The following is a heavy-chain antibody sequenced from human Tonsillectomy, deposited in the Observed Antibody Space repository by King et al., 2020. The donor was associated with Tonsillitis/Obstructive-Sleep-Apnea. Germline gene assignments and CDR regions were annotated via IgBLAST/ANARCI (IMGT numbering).Heavy chain of an antibody. J-gene: IGHJ6*03. CDR3: ARAPGGIPALTTRYYYYYYMDV. D-gene: IGHD1/OR15-1a*01. CDR1: GGSISSGGYY. Sequence: QLQESGPGLVKPSQTLSLTCTVSGGSISSGGYYWSWIRQRPGKGLEWIGDIYYHGSTYYNPSLKSRVTISVDTSKNQFSLRLSSVTAADTAVYYCARAPGGIPALTTRYYYYYYMDVWGKGTTVTVSS. V-gene: IGHV4-31*03. CDR2: IYYHGST.